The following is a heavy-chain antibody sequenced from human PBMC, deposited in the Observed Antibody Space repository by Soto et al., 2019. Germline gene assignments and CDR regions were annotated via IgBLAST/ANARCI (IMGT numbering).Heavy chain of an antibody. CDR2: IYHSGST. V-gene: IGHV4-30-2*01. D-gene: IGHD6-19*01. J-gene: IGHJ4*02. Sequence: QLQLQESGSGLVKPSQTLSLTCAVSGGSISSGGYSWSWIRQPPGKGLEWIGYIYHSGSTYYNPSRQRRVTISVDRSKTQFSLQMSSVTAADTAVYYWARAGGCRAVAVDYWGQETLVTVSS. CDR1: GGSISSGGYS. CDR3: ARAGGCRAVAVDY.